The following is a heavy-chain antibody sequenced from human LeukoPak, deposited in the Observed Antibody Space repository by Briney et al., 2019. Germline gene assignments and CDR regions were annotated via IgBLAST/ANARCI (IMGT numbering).Heavy chain of an antibody. CDR2: IKQDGSEK. CDR1: GFTFSSYA. CDR3: ARAAKNALDY. V-gene: IGHV3-7*01. D-gene: IGHD4/OR15-4a*01. J-gene: IGHJ4*02. Sequence: GGSLRLSCAASGFTFSSYAMSWVRQAPGKGLEWVANIKQDGSEKYYVDSVKGRFAISRDNAKNSLYLQMNSLRAEDTAVYYCARAAKNALDYWGQGTLVTVSS.